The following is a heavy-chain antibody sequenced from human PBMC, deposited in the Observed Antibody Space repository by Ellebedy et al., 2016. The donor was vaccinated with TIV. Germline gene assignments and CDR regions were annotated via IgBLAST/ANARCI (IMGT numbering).Heavy chain of an antibody. D-gene: IGHD1-7*01. CDR1: AYTFNNYY. Sequence: ASVQVSCXASAYTFNNYYMHWVRQAPGQGLEWRGLINPSGDTTSYSQKFHGRVTMTRDTSTSTVYMELNILRSDDTAMYYCARQRTSWPPGAFDVWGQGTVVTVSS. CDR2: INPSGDTT. CDR3: ARQRTSWPPGAFDV. V-gene: IGHV1-46*02. J-gene: IGHJ3*01.